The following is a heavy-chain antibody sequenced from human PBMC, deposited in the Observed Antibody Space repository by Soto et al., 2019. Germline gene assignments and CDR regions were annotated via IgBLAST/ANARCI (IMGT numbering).Heavy chain of an antibody. CDR3: AKAEWLVPVPFDP. D-gene: IGHD6-19*01. CDR2: ISGSGGST. CDR1: GFTFSNYS. Sequence: GGSLRLSCAASGFTFSNYSMTWVRQAPGKGLEWVSAISGSGGSTYYADSVKGRFTISRDNSNNTLYLQLSSLRAEDTAVYYCAKAEWLVPVPFDPRGQGTLVTVSS. V-gene: IGHV3-23*01. J-gene: IGHJ5*02.